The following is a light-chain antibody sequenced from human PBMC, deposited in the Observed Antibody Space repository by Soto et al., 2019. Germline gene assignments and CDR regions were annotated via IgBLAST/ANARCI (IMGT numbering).Light chain of an antibody. CDR1: SSDVGGYNF. V-gene: IGLV2-11*01. J-gene: IGLJ1*01. CDR3: CSYAGTYTHYV. Sequence: QSALTQPRSVSGSPGQSVTISCTGTSSDVGGYNFVSWYQQHPGKAPKLMIYDVNKRPSGVPGRFSGSKSGNTASLTISGIPAEDEADYYCCSYAGTYTHYVFGTGTKLTVL. CDR2: DVN.